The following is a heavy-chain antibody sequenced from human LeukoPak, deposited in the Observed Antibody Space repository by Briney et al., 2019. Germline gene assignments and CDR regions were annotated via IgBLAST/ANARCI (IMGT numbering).Heavy chain of an antibody. Sequence: SETLSLTCTVSGGSTSSYYWSWIRQPPGKGLEWIGYIYYSGSTNYNPSLKSRVTISVDTSKNQFSLKLSSVTAADTAVYYCARVPSRFYFFDYWGQGTLVSVSS. CDR3: ARVPSRFYFFDY. CDR2: IYYSGST. D-gene: IGHD3-10*01. J-gene: IGHJ4*02. CDR1: GGSTSSYY. V-gene: IGHV4-59*01.